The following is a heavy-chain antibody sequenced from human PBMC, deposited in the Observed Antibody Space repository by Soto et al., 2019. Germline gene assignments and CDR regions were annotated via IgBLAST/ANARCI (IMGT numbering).Heavy chain of an antibody. D-gene: IGHD2-2*02. J-gene: IGHJ4*02. CDR1: GFTFSSYG. CDR2: IWYDGSNK. V-gene: IGHV3-33*01. CDR3: AREAGCSSTSCYIGY. Sequence: GGSLRLSCAASGFTFSSYGMHWVRQAPGKGLEWVAVIWYDGSNKYYADSVKGRFTISRDNSKNTLYLQMNSLRAEDTAVYYCAREAGCSSTSCYIGYWGQGTLVTV.